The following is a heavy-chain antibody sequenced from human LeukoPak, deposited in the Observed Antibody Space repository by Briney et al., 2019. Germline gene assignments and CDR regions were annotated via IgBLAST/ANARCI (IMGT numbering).Heavy chain of an antibody. Sequence: SETLSLTCTVSGDSISSSRFYWAWIRQTPGKGLEWIGSILYTGRTFYNPSLKSRVTISVDTSKNQFSLRLGSVTASDTAVYYCARRDVGATIDYWGQGTLVTVSS. CDR3: ARRDVGATIDY. V-gene: IGHV4-39*01. J-gene: IGHJ4*02. CDR1: GDSISSSRFY. D-gene: IGHD1-26*01. CDR2: ILYTGRT.